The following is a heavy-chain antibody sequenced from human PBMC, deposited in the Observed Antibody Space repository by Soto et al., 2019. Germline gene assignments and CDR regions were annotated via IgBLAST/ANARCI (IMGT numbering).Heavy chain of an antibody. CDR1: GYTFTSYY. CDR3: ARDIGEYYDFWSARGYYYGMDV. Sequence: QVQLVQSGAEVKKPGASVKVSCKASGYTFTSYYMHWVRQAPGQGLEWMGIINPSGGSTSYAQKFQGRVTMTRDTSTSTVYMELSSLRSEDTAVYYCARDIGEYYDFWSARGYYYGMDVWGQGTTVTVSS. V-gene: IGHV1-46*01. J-gene: IGHJ6*02. CDR2: INPSGGST. D-gene: IGHD3-3*01.